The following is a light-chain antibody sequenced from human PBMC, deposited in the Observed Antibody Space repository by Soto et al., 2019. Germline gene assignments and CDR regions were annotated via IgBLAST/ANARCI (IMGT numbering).Light chain of an antibody. Sequence: EIVLTQSPGTLSLSPGERATLSCRASQTITSTYLAWFQHRPGQSPRLLIYAAYSRATGIPDRFSGSGSGTDFTLTISRLEPEDFAVYYCQHYGNLPKTFGQGTKVDIK. CDR3: QHYGNLPKT. V-gene: IGKV3-20*01. J-gene: IGKJ1*01. CDR1: QTITSTY. CDR2: AAY.